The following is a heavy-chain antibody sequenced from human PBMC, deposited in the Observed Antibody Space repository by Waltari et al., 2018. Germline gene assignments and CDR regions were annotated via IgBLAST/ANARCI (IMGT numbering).Heavy chain of an antibody. CDR1: GFTFSSYW. CDR2: INSDGSST. J-gene: IGHJ4*02. CDR3: ATPPVGYYDSSAPGY. Sequence: EVQLVESGGGLVQPGGSLRLSCAASGFTFSSYWMHWVRQAAGKGLVWVSRINSDGSSTSNSYAVKGRFTISRENAKNTLYLQMNSLRSEETGVDYCATPPVGYYDSSAPGYWGQGTLVTVSS. D-gene: IGHD3-22*01. V-gene: IGHV3-74*01.